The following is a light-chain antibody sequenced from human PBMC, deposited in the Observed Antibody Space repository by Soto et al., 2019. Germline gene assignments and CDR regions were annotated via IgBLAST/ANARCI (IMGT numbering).Light chain of an antibody. CDR2: GAS. CDR3: HQYGGSPYT. Sequence: ENVLTQSPGTLSLSPGDRATLSCRASQSVTRTYLAWYQQKPGQAPRLLIYGASTRATGIPDRFSGSGSGTDFTLTISRLEPEDFAVYYCHQYGGSPYTFGQGTKLQIK. V-gene: IGKV3-20*01. J-gene: IGKJ2*01. CDR1: QSVTRTY.